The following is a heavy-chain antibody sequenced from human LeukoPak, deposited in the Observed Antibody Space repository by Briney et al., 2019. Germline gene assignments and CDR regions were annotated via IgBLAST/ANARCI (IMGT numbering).Heavy chain of an antibody. Sequence: PGGSLRLSCAASGFTFSDYYMSWIRQAPGKGLEWVSYITSSGSYTNYADPVKGRFTISRDNANNSLFLQMDSLRAEDTAVYYCARGAYYFDYWGQGTLVTVSS. V-gene: IGHV3-11*05. CDR1: GFTFSDYY. CDR2: ITSSGSYT. J-gene: IGHJ4*02. CDR3: ARGAYYFDY.